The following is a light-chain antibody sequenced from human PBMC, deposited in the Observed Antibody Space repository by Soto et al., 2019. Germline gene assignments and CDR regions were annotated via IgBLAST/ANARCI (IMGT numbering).Light chain of an antibody. Sequence: IGLTHSASTLSVSPGERATLSCRASRRLXSNFDWYQRKPGQAPRFLIXAVSTRATGIPARFSGSGSGKEFTLNISSMQSEYFAGYYCQHYKKWTTSTFGQGTRLEIK. J-gene: IGKJ5*01. CDR1: RRLXSN. V-gene: IGKV3-15*01. CDR2: AVS. CDR3: QHYKKWTTST.